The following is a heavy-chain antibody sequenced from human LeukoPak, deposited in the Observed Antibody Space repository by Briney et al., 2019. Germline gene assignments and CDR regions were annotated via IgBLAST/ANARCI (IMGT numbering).Heavy chain of an antibody. CDR3: AGRLRYFDWLFHEY. D-gene: IGHD3-9*01. J-gene: IGHJ4*02. Sequence: PSETLSLTCAVSGGSISSSNWWSWIRQPPGKGLEWVGYIFYSGSTNYNPSLKSRVTISVDTSKNQFSLKLSSVTAADTAVYYCAGRLRYFDWLFHEYWGQGTLVTVSS. V-gene: IGHV4-59*08. CDR1: GGSISSSNW. CDR2: IFYSGST.